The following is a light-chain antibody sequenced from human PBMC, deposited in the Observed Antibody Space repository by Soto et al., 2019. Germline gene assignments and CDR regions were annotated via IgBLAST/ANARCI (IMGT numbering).Light chain of an antibody. CDR3: ISYTTSVTYV. V-gene: IGLV2-14*01. J-gene: IGLJ1*01. CDR1: SSDVGGYNY. CDR2: GVS. Sequence: QSALTQPASVSGSPGQSITISCTGTSSDVGGYNYVSWYQQHPGEAPKLMISGVSNRPSGVSNRFSGSKSGNTASLTISGLQTEDEADYYCISYTTSVTYVFGTGTKVTVL.